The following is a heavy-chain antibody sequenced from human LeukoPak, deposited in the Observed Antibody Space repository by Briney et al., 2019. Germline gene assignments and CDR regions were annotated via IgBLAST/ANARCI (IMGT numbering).Heavy chain of an antibody. J-gene: IGHJ4*02. D-gene: IGHD6-19*01. CDR1: GYTFTSYY. CDR2: INPSGGST. V-gene: IGHV1-46*01. Sequence: ASVKVSCKASGYTFTSYYMHWVRQAPGQGLVWMGIINPSGGSTSYAQKFQGRVTMTRDTSTSTVYMELSSLRSEDTAVYYCARDKEDGSGWPEVPNWGQGTLVTVSS. CDR3: ARDKEDGSGWPEVPN.